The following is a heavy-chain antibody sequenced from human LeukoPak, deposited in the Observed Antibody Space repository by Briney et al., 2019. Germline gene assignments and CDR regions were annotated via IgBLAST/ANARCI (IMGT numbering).Heavy chain of an antibody. J-gene: IGHJ4*02. Sequence: GGSLRLSCAASGFTFSSYVMHWVRQAPGKGLEWVAIISYDGSSKYYADSVKGRFTLSRDNSKNMLYLQMNSLRADDTAVYYCARESLGGSWFDYWGQGTLVTVSS. CDR3: ARESLGGSWFDY. CDR2: ISYDGSSK. V-gene: IGHV3-30*04. CDR1: GFTFSSYV. D-gene: IGHD6-13*01.